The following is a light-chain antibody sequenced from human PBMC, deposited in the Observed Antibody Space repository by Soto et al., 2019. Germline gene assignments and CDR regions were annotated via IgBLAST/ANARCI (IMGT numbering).Light chain of an antibody. J-gene: IGKJ2*01. CDR2: AAS. CDR1: QSIGYY. Sequence: DIQMTQSPSSVSASVGDRVTITCRASQSIGYYLNWYQQKPGTAPKLLIYAASSLQSGVPSRFSGSGSGTDFTLTISSLQPEDFATYYCQQSYSTPQNTFGQGTKLEIK. CDR3: QQSYSTPQNT. V-gene: IGKV1-39*01.